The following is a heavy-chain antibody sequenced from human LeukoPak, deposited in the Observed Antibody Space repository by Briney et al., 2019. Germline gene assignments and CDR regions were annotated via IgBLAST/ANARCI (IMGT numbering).Heavy chain of an antibody. Sequence: PGGSLRLSCAASGFTFSSYWMSWVRQASGKGLEWVANIKQDGSEKYYVDSVKGRFTISRDNAKNSLYLQMNSLRAEDTAVYYCASSSGGPLYHDSSGYRDAFDIWGQGTMVTVSS. J-gene: IGHJ3*02. V-gene: IGHV3-7*01. CDR2: IKQDGSEK. CDR3: ASSSGGPLYHDSSGYRDAFDI. D-gene: IGHD3-22*01. CDR1: GFTFSSYW.